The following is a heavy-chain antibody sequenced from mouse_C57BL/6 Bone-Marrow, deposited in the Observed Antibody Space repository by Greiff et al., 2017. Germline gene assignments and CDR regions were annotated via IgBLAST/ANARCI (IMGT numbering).Heavy chain of an antibody. CDR1: GYSITSGYD. CDR2: ISYSGST. J-gene: IGHJ4*01. D-gene: IGHD2-1*01. Sequence: DVQLQESGPGMVKPSQSLSLTCTVTGYSITSGYDWHWIRHFPGNKLEWMGYISYSGSTNYNPSLKSRISITHDTSKNHFFLKLNSVTTEDTATYYCARDGNYGAMDYWGQGTSVTVSS. CDR3: ARDGNYGAMDY. V-gene: IGHV3-1*01.